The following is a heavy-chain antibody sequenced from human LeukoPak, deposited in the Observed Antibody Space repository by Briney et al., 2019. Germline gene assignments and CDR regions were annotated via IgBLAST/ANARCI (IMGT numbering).Heavy chain of an antibody. V-gene: IGHV3-23*01. Sequence: GGSLRLSCAASGFTFSSYGMSWVRQAPGKGLEWVSAISGSGGSTYYADSVKGRFTISRDNAKNSLYLQMNSLRAEDTAVYYCARVGGYYGSGSYYAGVNYYYYMDVWGKGTTVTVSS. D-gene: IGHD3-10*01. CDR2: ISGSGGST. J-gene: IGHJ6*03. CDR3: ARVGGYYGSGSYYAGVNYYYYMDV. CDR1: GFTFSSYG.